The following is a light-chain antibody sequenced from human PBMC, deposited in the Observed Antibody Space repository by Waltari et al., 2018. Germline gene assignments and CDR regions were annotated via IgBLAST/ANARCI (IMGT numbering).Light chain of an antibody. V-gene: IGLV1-40*01. CDR2: DNN. CDR1: SSNIGAGYD. J-gene: IGLJ2*01. Sequence: QSVLAQPPSVSGAPGQRVTISCTGGSSNIGAGYDVHWYQQLPGTAPKLLIYDNNKRPSVVPDRFSGSKSGTSASLAITGLQVEDEADYYCQSSDSSLSGVLFGGGTKVTVL. CDR3: QSSDSSLSGVL.